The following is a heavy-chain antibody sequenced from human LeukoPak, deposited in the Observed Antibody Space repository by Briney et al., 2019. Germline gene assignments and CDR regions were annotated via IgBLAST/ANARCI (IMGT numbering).Heavy chain of an antibody. J-gene: IGHJ4*02. CDR1: GGSISRGGFY. D-gene: IGHD6-19*01. V-gene: IGHV4-31*03. CDR3: ARVDGWSSDY. Sequence: SQTLSLTCTVSGGSISRGGFYWSWIRHHPGEGLEWIGFIYYSGNTYYSPSLKSRVTMSVDTSKNQFSLDLNSVTAADTAVYYCARVDGWSSDYWGQGTLVTVSS. CDR2: IYYSGNT.